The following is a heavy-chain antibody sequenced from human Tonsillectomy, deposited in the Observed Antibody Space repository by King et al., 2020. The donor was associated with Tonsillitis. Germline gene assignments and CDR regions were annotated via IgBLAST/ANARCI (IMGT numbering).Heavy chain of an antibody. Sequence: VQLVESGGGVVQPGRSLRLSCVASGFTFSNYGMHWVRQAPGKGLEWVALIVYDASYENYEDSVKGRFAISRDNSKNTLYLEMNSLRVEDTAVSYCAKDGIGLSDLYFDLWGRGTLVTVSS. CDR1: GFTFSNYG. CDR2: IVYDASYE. D-gene: IGHD3-16*01. CDR3: AKDGIGLSDLYFDL. J-gene: IGHJ2*01. V-gene: IGHV3-30*18.